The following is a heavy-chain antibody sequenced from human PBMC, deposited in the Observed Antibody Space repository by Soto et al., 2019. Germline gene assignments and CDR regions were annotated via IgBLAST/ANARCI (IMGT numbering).Heavy chain of an antibody. J-gene: IGHJ4*02. Sequence: ASVKVSCTASGGTFSIYTISWVRQAPGQGLEWMGRIIPILGIANYAQKFQGRVTITADKSTSTAYMELSSLRSEDTAVYYCARENPQYSSSDYWGQGTLVTVSS. D-gene: IGHD6-6*01. CDR1: GGTFSIYT. V-gene: IGHV1-69*04. CDR2: IIPILGIA. CDR3: ARENPQYSSSDY.